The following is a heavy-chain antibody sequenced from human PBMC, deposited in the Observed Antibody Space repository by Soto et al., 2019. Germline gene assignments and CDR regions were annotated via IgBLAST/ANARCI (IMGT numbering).Heavy chain of an antibody. D-gene: IGHD1-26*01. CDR3: ARERVGASGEFGY. J-gene: IGHJ4*02. CDR1: GGTFSSYA. CDR2: IIPIFGTA. V-gene: IGHV1-69*13. Sequence: SVKVSCKASGGTFSSYAISWVRQAPGQGLEWMGGIIPIFGTANYAQKFQGRVTITADESTSTAYMELSSLRSEDTAVYYCARERVGASGEFGYWGKGTLVTVSS.